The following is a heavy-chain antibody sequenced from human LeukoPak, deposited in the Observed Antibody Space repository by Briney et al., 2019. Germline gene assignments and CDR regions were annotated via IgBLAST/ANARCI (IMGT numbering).Heavy chain of an antibody. CDR2: ISAYNGNT. J-gene: IGHJ5*02. V-gene: IGHV1-18*01. D-gene: IGHD3-22*01. CDR1: GYTFTSYG. Sequence: ASVKVSCKASGYTFTSYGISWVRQAPGQGLEWMGWISAYNGNTNYAQKLQGRVTMTTDTSTSTAYMELRSLRSDDTALYYCARATDYYDSSGYPFDPWGQGTLVTVSS. CDR3: ARATDYYDSSGYPFDP.